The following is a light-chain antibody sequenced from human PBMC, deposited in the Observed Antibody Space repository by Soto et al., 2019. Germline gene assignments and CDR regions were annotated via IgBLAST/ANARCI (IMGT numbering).Light chain of an antibody. J-gene: IGKJ1*01. V-gene: IGKV3-11*01. CDR3: QQYNKWPLT. CDR2: DAS. Sequence: EIVLTQSPATLSLSPGERATLSCRASQSVSSYLAWYQQKPGQAPRLLIYDASNRATGIPARFSGSGSGTDFTLAISSLEPEDFALYYCQQYNKWPLTFGQGTKVDIK. CDR1: QSVSSY.